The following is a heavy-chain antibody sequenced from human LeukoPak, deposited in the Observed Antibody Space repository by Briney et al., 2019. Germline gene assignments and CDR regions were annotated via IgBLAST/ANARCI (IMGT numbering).Heavy chain of an antibody. CDR1: GFTFGSYW. J-gene: IGHJ4*02. CDR2: INSDGSST. D-gene: IGHD2/OR15-2a*01. Sequence: GGSLRLSCAVSGFTFGSYWMHWVRQAPGKGPVWVSRINSDGSSTSYADSAKGRFTISRDNAKNTLYLQMNSLRGEDTAVYYCASTNRLDYWGQGALVTVSS. CDR3: ASTNRLDY. V-gene: IGHV3-74*01.